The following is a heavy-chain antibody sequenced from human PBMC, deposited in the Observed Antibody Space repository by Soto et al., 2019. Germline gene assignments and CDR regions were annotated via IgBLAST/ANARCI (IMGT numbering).Heavy chain of an antibody. CDR3: ANDKAQGAGWFDL. J-gene: IGHJ5*02. CDR2: LYNSGTT. D-gene: IGHD1-26*01. V-gene: IGHV3-53*01. CDR1: GFNVSYNY. Sequence: PXGSLILSCAASGFNVSYNYMNWVRQAPGRGLDWVSVLYNSGTTYYAESVKGRFTISRDKFKNTLYLEMNNLRVEDTAVYYCANDKAQGAGWFDLWGQGTLVTVSS.